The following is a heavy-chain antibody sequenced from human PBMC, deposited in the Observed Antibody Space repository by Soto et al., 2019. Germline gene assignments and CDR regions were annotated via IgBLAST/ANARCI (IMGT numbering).Heavy chain of an antibody. D-gene: IGHD2-15*01. V-gene: IGHV3-30*04. CDR3: ARDQKAGYCSGGSCYYYYGMDV. Sequence: QVQLVESGGGVVQPGRSLTISCAASGFTFSTYAMHWVRQAPGKGLEWVAVISYDGKNNYYAGSVKGRFTISRGNSRDTLFLQMNSLRADDTAVYYCARDQKAGYCSGGSCYYYYGMDVWGQGTTVTVSS. CDR1: GFTFSTYA. J-gene: IGHJ6*02. CDR2: ISYDGKNN.